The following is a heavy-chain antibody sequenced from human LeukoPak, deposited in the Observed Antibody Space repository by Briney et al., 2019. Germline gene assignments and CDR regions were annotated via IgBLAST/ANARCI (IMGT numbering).Heavy chain of an antibody. D-gene: IGHD3-10*01. CDR3: ARWGYGSGSYYNLYYYYGMDV. CDR1: GFTFSSYS. CDR2: ISSSSSYI. Sequence: GGSLRLSCAASGFTFSSYSMNWVRQAPGKGLEWVSSISSSSSYIYYADSVKGRFTISRDNAKNSLYLQMNSLRAEDTAVYYCARWGYGSGSYYNLYYYYGMDVWGQGTTVTVSS. V-gene: IGHV3-21*01. J-gene: IGHJ6*02.